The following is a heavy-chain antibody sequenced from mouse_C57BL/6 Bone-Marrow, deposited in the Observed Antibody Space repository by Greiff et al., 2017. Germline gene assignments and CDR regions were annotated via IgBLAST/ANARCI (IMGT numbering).Heavy chain of an antibody. CDR1: GYTFTSYW. J-gene: IGHJ3*01. Sequence: QVQLQQPGAELVMPGASVKLSCKASGYTFTSYWMHWVKQRPGQGLEWIGEIDPSDSYTNYNQKFKGKSTLTVDKSSSTAYMQLSSLTSEDSAVYYCARIDYDYGECAYWGQGTLVTVSA. CDR3: ARIDYDYGECAY. D-gene: IGHD2-4*01. V-gene: IGHV1-69*01. CDR2: IDPSDSYT.